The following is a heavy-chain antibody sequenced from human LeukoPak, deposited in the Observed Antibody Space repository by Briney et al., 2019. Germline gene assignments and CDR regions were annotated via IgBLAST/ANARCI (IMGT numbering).Heavy chain of an antibody. J-gene: IGHJ3*01. CDR2: INNDGTTT. V-gene: IGHV3-74*01. Sequence: GGSLRLSCAASGFTFSSYWMYWVRQAPGKGLVWVSRINNDGTTTNFAGSVKGRFTISRHNSNTLYLQMNSLKPEDTAVYYCTRIRLDYSETRIDSFDVWGQGTMVTVS. CDR3: TRIRLDYSETRIDSFDV. D-gene: IGHD3-22*01. CDR1: GFTFSSYW.